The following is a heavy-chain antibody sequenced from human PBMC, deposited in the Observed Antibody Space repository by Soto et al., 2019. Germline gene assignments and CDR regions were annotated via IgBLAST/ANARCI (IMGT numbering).Heavy chain of an antibody. Sequence: QVQLQESGPGLVKPSGTLSLTCAVSGGSISSSNWWSWVRQPPGKGLEWIGEIYHSGSTNHNPSLKSRVTISVDKSKNQFSLKLSSVTAADTAVYYCARANKMYSSSWSTPFDYWGQGTLVTVSS. V-gene: IGHV4-4*02. CDR3: ARANKMYSSSWSTPFDY. D-gene: IGHD6-13*01. J-gene: IGHJ4*02. CDR2: IYHSGST. CDR1: GGSISSSNW.